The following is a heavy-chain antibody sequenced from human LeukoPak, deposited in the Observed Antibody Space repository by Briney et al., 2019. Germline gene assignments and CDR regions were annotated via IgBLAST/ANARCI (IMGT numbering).Heavy chain of an antibody. CDR3: AKYRDVTSKGSGLGS. CDR1: GFTYSIYA. D-gene: IGHD2-15*01. CDR2: ISGNGGST. V-gene: IGHV3-23*01. J-gene: IGHJ5*01. Sequence: GGSLRLSCAASGFTYSIYAMSWVRQAPGKGLEWVSAISGNGGSTYYTDSVNGRFTISRDNSRNTLYLHMTRLTAEDTAVYYCAKYRDVTSKGSGLGSLGQGTLVTVSS.